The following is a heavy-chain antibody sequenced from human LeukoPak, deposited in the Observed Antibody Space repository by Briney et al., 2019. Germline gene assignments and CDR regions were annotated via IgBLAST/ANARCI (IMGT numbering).Heavy chain of an antibody. CDR2: ISDGGFT. J-gene: IGHJ3*02. Sequence: GGSLRLSCAVSGVTVSVNYMSWVRQAPGKGLEWVSVISDGGFTYYADSVKGRFTISRDNSKNTLNLQLNSLRAEDTAVYYCARDHSVDYQRAFDIWGQGTMVTVSS. CDR1: GVTVSVNY. V-gene: IGHV3-66*01. CDR3: ARDHSVDYQRAFDI. D-gene: IGHD3/OR15-3a*01.